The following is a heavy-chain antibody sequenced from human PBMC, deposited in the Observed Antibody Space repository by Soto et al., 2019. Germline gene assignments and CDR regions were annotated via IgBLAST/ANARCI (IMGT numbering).Heavy chain of an antibody. J-gene: IGHJ5*02. V-gene: IGHV4-34*01. CDR2: INHSGST. D-gene: IGHD3-10*01. Sequence: QVQLQQWGAGLLKPSETLSLTCAVYGGSFSGYYWSWIRQPPGKGLEWIGEINHSGSTNYNPSLKSRVTISVDTSKSQFSLKLSSVTAADTAVYYCATTMVRGNRPYNWFDPWGQGTLVTVSS. CDR1: GGSFSGYY. CDR3: ATTMVRGNRPYNWFDP.